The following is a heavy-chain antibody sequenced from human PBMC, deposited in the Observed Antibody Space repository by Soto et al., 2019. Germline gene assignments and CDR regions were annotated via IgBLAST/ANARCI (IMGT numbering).Heavy chain of an antibody. D-gene: IGHD2-2*01. V-gene: IGHV3-23*01. Sequence: GGSLRLSCAASGFTFSSYAMSWVRQAPGKGLEWVSAISGSGGSTYYADSVKGRFTISRDNSKNTLYLQMNILRAEDKAVFYCAKVYCSSTSCSEWFDYWGQGALVTVSS. CDR1: GFTFSSYA. CDR3: AKVYCSSTSCSEWFDY. J-gene: IGHJ4*02. CDR2: ISGSGGST.